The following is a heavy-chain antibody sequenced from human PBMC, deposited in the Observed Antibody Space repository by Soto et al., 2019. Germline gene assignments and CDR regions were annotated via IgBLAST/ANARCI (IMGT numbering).Heavy chain of an antibody. D-gene: IGHD1-7*01. CDR3: AKRESPTTYLYSYGMDV. Sequence: GGSLRLSCAASGFTFTNYAMSWVRQAPGKGLEWVSAISGSGGSTFYADSVKGRFTVSRDNSKNTLYLQMNSLRAEDTAVYYCAKRESPTTYLYSYGMDVWGQGTTVTVSS. V-gene: IGHV3-23*01. CDR2: ISGSGGST. CDR1: GFTFTNYA. J-gene: IGHJ6*02.